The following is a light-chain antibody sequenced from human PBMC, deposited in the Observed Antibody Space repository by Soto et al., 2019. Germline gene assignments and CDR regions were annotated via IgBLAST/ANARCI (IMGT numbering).Light chain of an antibody. CDR1: QGISNY. CDR3: QKYNSAPALT. CDR2: AAS. V-gene: IGKV1-27*01. J-gene: IGKJ4*01. Sequence: DIQMTQSPSSLYASVGDIVTITCRASQGISNYLAWYQQKPGKVPKLLIYAASTLQSGVPSRFSGSGSGTDFTLTISSLQPEDVATYYCQKYNSAPALTFGGGTKVEIK.